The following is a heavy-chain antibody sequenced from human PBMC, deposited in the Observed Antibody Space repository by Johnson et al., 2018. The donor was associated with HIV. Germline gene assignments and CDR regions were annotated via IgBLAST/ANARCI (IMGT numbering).Heavy chain of an antibody. CDR3: VRGAIVGAPWGAVDI. J-gene: IGHJ3*02. D-gene: IGHD1-26*01. Sequence: VQLVESGGGLVQPGGSLRLSCAASGFTFSSYAMHWVRQAPGKGLEHVSAISADAGSTSYANSVKVRFSISRDNSKNPMYLQMGSLRAEDMAVYYCVRGAIVGAPWGAVDIWSQGTMVTVSS. CDR1: GFTFSSYA. V-gene: IGHV3-64*01. CDR2: ISADAGST.